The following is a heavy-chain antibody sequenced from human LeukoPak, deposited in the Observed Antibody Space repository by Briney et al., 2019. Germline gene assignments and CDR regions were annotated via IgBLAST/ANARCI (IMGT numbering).Heavy chain of an antibody. CDR1: GGSISSSSYY. J-gene: IGHJ4*02. Sequence: KPWETLSLTCTVSGGSISSSSYYWGWIRQPPGKGLEWIGSIYYSGSTYYNPSLKSRVTISVDTSKNQFSLKLSSVTAADTAVYYCARLILGKSDYWGQGTLVTVSS. CDR2: IYYSGST. D-gene: IGHD3-16*01. CDR3: ARLILGKSDY. V-gene: IGHV4-39*01.